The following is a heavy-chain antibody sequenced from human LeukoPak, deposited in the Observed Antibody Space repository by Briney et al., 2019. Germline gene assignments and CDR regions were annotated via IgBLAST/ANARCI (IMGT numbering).Heavy chain of an antibody. CDR3: ARGRSIFDYYMDV. J-gene: IGHJ6*03. D-gene: IGHD3-3*02. CDR2: INHSGTT. V-gene: IGHV4-34*01. CDR1: GDSFTTYY. Sequence: PSETLSLTCSFSGDSFTTYYWSWVRQPPGKGLEWIGEINHSGTTNYSPSLKSRVTMSVGTSNNQISLRLSSVTAADTAVYYCARGRSIFDYYMDVWGTGTTVTVS.